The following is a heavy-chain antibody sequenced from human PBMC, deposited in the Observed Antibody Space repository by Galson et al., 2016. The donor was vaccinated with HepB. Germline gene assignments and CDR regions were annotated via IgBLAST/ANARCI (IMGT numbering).Heavy chain of an antibody. CDR2: ISSSSRYI. D-gene: IGHD3-3*01. CDR3: ARGHYDFWSGPSRRAFDI. Sequence: SLRLSCAASGFSFSSYGMNWVRQAPGKGLEWVSSISSSSRYIYYADSLKGRFTISRDNAKNSLYLPMNNLRAEDTAVYYCARGHYDFWSGPSRRAFDIWGQGTMVTVSS. J-gene: IGHJ3*02. V-gene: IGHV3-21*01. CDR1: GFSFSSYG.